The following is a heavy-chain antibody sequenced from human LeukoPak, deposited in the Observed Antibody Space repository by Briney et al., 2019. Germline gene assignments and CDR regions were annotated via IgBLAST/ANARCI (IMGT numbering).Heavy chain of an antibody. V-gene: IGHV4-59*01. CDR2: IYNRATT. CDR3: TRGWGVHAYHFDS. J-gene: IGHJ4*02. Sequence: SETLSLTCTVSGGSLSFYYWNWIRLPPGKGLEWIGYIYNRATTNYNPSLQSRVTISEDTQKQVSLKLGSVTAAEKAVYYCTRGWGVHAYHFDSWGQGGPVTVSS. D-gene: IGHD3-16*01. CDR1: GGSLSFYY.